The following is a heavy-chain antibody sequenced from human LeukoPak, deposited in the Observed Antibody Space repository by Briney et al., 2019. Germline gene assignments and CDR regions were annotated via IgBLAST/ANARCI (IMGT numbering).Heavy chain of an antibody. V-gene: IGHV3-23*01. Sequence: GGSLRLSCAASGFTFSNHAMSWVRQAPGKGLQWVAVISGGGRTTEYEDFVKGRLTISRDNSKNTLSLQMNSLTVEDTAIYFCAKNVAVKRYIDFWGQGTLVTVSS. D-gene: IGHD1-1*01. CDR2: ISGGGRTT. J-gene: IGHJ4*02. CDR1: GFTFSNHA. CDR3: AKNVAVKRYIDF.